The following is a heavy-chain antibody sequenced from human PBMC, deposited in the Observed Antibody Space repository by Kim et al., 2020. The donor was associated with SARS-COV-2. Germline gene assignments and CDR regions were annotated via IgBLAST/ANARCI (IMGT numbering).Heavy chain of an antibody. CDR3: ASLVYELDCSGGSCYLKRGWFDP. CDR1: GGTFSSYA. CDR2: IIPIFGTA. Sequence: SVKVSCKASGGTFSSYAISWVRQAPGQGLEWMGGIIPIFGTANYAQKFQGRVTITADESTSTAYMELSSLRSEDTAVYYCASLVYELDCSGGSCYLKRGWFDPWGHGTLVTVSS. J-gene: IGHJ5*02. V-gene: IGHV1-69*13. D-gene: IGHD2-15*01.